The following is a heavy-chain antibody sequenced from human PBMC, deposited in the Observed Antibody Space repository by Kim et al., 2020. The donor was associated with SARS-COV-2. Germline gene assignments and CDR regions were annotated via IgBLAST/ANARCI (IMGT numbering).Heavy chain of an antibody. D-gene: IGHD6-13*01. J-gene: IGHJ5*02. V-gene: IGHV4-34*01. CDR1: GGSFSGYY. Sequence: SETLSLTCAVYGGSFSGYYWSWIRQPPGKGLEWIGEINHSGSTNYNPSLKSRVTISVDTSKNQFSLKLSSVTAADTAVDYCSRVAAFSSILSPGYHWFDP. CDR3: SRVAAFSSILSPGYHWFDP. CDR2: INHSGST.